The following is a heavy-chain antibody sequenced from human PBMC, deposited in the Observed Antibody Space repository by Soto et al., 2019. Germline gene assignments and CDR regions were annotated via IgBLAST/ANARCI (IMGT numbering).Heavy chain of an antibody. CDR3: GRDRGGGDHVAGAFDI. CDR2: IWDDGSKK. V-gene: IGHV3-33*01. CDR1: GFTFSHYG. J-gene: IGHJ3*02. Sequence: QVQLVESGGGVVQPGRSLRLSCAVSGFTFSHYGMHWVRQAPGKGLEWVGVIWDDGSKKYYADSVKGRFTISRDNSNNMVYLQMNSLRAEDTAGYYGGRDRGGGDHVAGAFDIWGQGTMVTVSS. D-gene: IGHD4-17*01.